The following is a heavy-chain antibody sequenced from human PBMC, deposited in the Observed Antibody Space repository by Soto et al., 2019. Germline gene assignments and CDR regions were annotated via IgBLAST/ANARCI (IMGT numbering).Heavy chain of an antibody. CDR3: AKDRHYPRDYFHY. V-gene: IGHV3-30-3*01. D-gene: IGHD3-10*01. CDR1: GFTFSSYA. Sequence: PGGSLRLSCAASGFTFSSYAMHWVRQAPGKGLEWVAVISYDGSNKYYADSVKGRFTISRDNSKNTVFLHMDSLSAEDTAVDYCAKDRHYPRDYFHYWGQVTLVTVSA. J-gene: IGHJ4*02. CDR2: ISYDGSNK.